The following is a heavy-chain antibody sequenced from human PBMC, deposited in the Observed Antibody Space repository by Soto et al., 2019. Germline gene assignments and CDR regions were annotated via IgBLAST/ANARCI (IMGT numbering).Heavy chain of an antibody. CDR3: AGPPELTRIYYYYGMDV. V-gene: IGHV1-69*12. CDR1: GGTFSSYA. CDR2: INPIFGTA. Sequence: QVQLVQSGAEVKKPGFSVKVSCKDSGGTFSSYAISWERKAPGQGLEWMGGINPIFGTANYAQKFQGRVTITADESTSTAYMELSSLRSEDTAVYYCAGPPELTRIYYYYGMDVWGQGTTVTVSS. J-gene: IGHJ6*02. D-gene: IGHD1-7*01.